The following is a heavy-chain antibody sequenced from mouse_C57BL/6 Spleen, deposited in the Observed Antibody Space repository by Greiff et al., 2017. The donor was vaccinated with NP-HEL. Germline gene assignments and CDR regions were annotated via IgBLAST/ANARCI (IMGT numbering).Heavy chain of an antibody. V-gene: IGHV7-3*01. CDR2: IRNKANGYTT. Sequence: EVMLVESGGGLVQPGGSLSLSCAASGFTFTDYYMSWVRQPPGKALEWLGFIRNKANGYTTEYSASVKGRFTISRDNSQSILYLQMNALRAEDSATYYCARYKEGAMDYWGQGTSVTVSS. CDR1: GFTFTDYY. CDR3: ARYKEGAMDY. J-gene: IGHJ4*01.